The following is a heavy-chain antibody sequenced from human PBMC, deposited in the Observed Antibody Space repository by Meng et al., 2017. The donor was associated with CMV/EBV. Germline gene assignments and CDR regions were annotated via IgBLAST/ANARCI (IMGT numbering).Heavy chain of an antibody. D-gene: IGHD1-7*01. CDR2: IYYSGST. J-gene: IGHJ6*02. CDR1: GGSISSSSYY. CDR3: ARQGELYYYYGMDV. Sequence: SETLSLTCTVSGGSISSSSYYWGWTRQSPGKGLEWIGSIYYSGSTYYNPSLKSRVTISVDTSKNQLSLKLSSVTAADTAVYYCARQGELYYYYGMDVWGQGTTVTVSS. V-gene: IGHV4-39*01.